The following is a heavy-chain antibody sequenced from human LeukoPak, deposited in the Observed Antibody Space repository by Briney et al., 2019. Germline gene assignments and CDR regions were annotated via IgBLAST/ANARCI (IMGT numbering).Heavy chain of an antibody. CDR1: GYTFTSYA. CDR3: ARNFVRYDSSGYYGY. D-gene: IGHD3-22*01. Sequence: ASVKVSCKASGYTFTSYAMHWVRQAPGQRLEWMGWINAGNGNTKYSQKFQGRVTITRDTSASTAYMELSSLRSEDTAVYYCARNFVRYDSSGYYGYWGQGTLVTVSS. CDR2: INAGNGNT. V-gene: IGHV1-3*01. J-gene: IGHJ4*02.